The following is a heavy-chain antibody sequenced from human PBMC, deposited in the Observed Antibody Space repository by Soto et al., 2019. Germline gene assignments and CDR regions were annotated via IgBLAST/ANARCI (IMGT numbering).Heavy chain of an antibody. V-gene: IGHV1-58*01. Sequence: QRQLVQSGPEVKKPGTSVKVSCKASGFTFTSSAVQWVRQARGQRLEWIGWIVVGTDKTNYATKFQESASIFRDMSTSTAFMELRRVRFEGTAVYYCAADNYDSRGDSRGFDLLGQGTLDTVSS. CDR3: AADNYDSRGDSRGFDL. D-gene: IGHD3-22*01. J-gene: IGHJ5*02. CDR2: IVVGTDKT. CDR1: GFTFTSSA.